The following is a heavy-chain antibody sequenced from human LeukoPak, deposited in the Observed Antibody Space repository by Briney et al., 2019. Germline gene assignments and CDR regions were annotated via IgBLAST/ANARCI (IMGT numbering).Heavy chain of an antibody. CDR2: IYPGDSDT. J-gene: IGHJ4*02. Sequence: GESLQISCQGSGFTFTSYWIGWVRQMPGKGLEWMGIIYPGDSDTRYSPPFQGQVTISADKSISTAYLQWSSLKASDTAMYYCARSWVAGYGTVLDYWGQGTPVTVSS. D-gene: IGHD6-19*01. CDR1: GFTFTSYW. CDR3: ARSWVAGYGTVLDY. V-gene: IGHV5-51*01.